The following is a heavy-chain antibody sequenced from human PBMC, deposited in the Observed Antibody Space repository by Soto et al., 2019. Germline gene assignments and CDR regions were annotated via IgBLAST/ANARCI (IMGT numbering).Heavy chain of an antibody. J-gene: IGHJ4*02. Sequence: GASVKVSCKASGYTFTSYGISWVRQAPGQGLERMGWISAYNGNTNYAQKLQGRVTMTTDTSTSTAYMELRSLRSDDTAVYYCARSGPGYSSGWYPFYIDNDYWGQGTLVTVSS. V-gene: IGHV1-18*01. CDR1: GYTFTSYG. CDR2: ISAYNGNT. D-gene: IGHD6-19*01. CDR3: ARSGPGYSSGWYPFYIDNDY.